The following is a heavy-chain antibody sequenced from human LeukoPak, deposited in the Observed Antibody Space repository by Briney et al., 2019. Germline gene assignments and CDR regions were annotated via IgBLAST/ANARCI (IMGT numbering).Heavy chain of an antibody. CDR3: ARRGEGYSRTSYFFDY. Sequence: HSETLSLTCTVSVCFISSNTYYWGWIRQPPGKGLEWIGTIHYSENTYYKSSLKSRVTISVDTSRNQFSMKLNSVTAADTAVYYCARRGEGYSRTSYFFDYWGQGALVTVSS. D-gene: IGHD2-8*01. V-gene: IGHV4-39*01. J-gene: IGHJ4*02. CDR1: VCFISSNTYY. CDR2: IHYSENT.